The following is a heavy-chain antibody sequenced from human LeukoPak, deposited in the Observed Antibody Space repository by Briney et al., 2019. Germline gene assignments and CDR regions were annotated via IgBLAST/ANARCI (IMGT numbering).Heavy chain of an antibody. V-gene: IGHV3-7*01. Sequence: GGSLRLSCAASGFTFSSYWMSWVRQAPGKGLEWVANIKQDGSEKYYVDSVKGRFTTSRDNSKNTLYLQMNSLRAEDTAVYYCANGGIAETWGQGTLVTVSS. J-gene: IGHJ5*02. CDR3: ANGGIAET. D-gene: IGHD6-13*01. CDR1: GFTFSSYW. CDR2: IKQDGSEK.